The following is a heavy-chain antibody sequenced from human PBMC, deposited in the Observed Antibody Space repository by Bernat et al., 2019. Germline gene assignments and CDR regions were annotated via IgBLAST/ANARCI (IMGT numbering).Heavy chain of an antibody. J-gene: IGHJ4*02. V-gene: IGHV3-48*03. CDR3: ARDRSSGWYGSCDY. CDR1: GFTFGSYG. D-gene: IGHD6-19*01. CDR2: ISSSGSTI. Sequence: EVQLVESGGGLVQPGGSLRLSCAASGFTFGSYGMNWVRQAPGKGLEWVSYISSSGSTIYYADSVKGRFTISRDNAESSLYLQMSSLRAEDTGIYYCARDRSSGWYGSCDYWGQGNLVTVSS.